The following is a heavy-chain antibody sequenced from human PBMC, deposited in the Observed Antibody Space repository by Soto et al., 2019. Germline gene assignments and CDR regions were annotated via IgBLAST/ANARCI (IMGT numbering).Heavy chain of an antibody. J-gene: IGHJ3*02. CDR2: MWYDGSNK. V-gene: IGHV3-33*01. D-gene: IGHD6-19*01. CDR1: GFTFSSYG. CDR3: AREDSSGWYFAFDI. Sequence: GGSLRLSCAASGFTFSSYGMHWVRQAPGKGLEWVAVMWYDGSNKYYADSVKGRFTISRDNSKNTLYLQMNSLRAEDTAVYYCAREDSSGWYFAFDIWGQGTMVTVSS.